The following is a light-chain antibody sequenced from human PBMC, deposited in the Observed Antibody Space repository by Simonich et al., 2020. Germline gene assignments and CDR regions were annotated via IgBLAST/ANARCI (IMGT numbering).Light chain of an antibody. CDR3: CSYAGSSTWV. V-gene: IGLV2-23*01. CDR2: EGR. J-gene: IGLJ3*02. CDR1: SSDVGSYNH. Sequence: QSALTQPASVSGSPGQSITISCTGTSSDVGSYNHVSWYQQHPGKAPKLMIYEGRKRPSGVSNRFSGSKSGKTASLTISGLQAEDDADYYCCSYAGSSTWVFGGGTKLTVL.